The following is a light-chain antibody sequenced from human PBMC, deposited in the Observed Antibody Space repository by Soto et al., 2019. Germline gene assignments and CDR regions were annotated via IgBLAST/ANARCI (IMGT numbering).Light chain of an antibody. V-gene: IGKV3-11*01. CDR3: QQRTNWPSST. CDR2: DAS. CDR1: QSVRTY. Sequence: EVVLTQSPATLSLSPGERATLSCRASQSVRTYLAWYQQKPGQVPRLLIHDASSRATGIPARFSGSGSGTDFTLTISSLEPEYFAVFYCQQRTNWPSSTFGQGTRLEI. J-gene: IGKJ5*01.